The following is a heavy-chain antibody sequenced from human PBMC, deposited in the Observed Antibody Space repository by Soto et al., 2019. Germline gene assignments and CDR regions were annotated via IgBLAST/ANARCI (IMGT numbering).Heavy chain of an antibody. Sequence: QVQLQESGPGLVKPSQTLSLTCIVSGDSISSGGYYWSWIRQHPGKGLQWIGHIYYSGSTYYNPSLKSRLTISVDMSSNHFSLKLSSVTAADTAVYYCARHFGSQGYGMDVWGPGTTVTVSS. J-gene: IGHJ6*02. CDR2: IYYSGST. V-gene: IGHV4-31*03. D-gene: IGHD3-10*01. CDR3: ARHFGSQGYGMDV. CDR1: GDSISSGGYY.